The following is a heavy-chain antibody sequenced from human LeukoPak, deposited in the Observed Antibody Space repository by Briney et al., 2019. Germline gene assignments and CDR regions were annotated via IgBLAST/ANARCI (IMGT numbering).Heavy chain of an antibody. V-gene: IGHV4-59*01. Sequence: SETLSLTCTVSGGSISSYYWSWIRQPPGEGLEWIGYIYYSGSTNYNPSLESRVTLSVDTSKNQFSLKLSSVTAADTAVYYCARASPPPYCGGGSFYQEAFDIWGQGTMVTVSS. J-gene: IGHJ3*02. D-gene: IGHD2-15*01. CDR3: ARASPPPYCGGGSFYQEAFDI. CDR2: IYYSGST. CDR1: GGSISSYY.